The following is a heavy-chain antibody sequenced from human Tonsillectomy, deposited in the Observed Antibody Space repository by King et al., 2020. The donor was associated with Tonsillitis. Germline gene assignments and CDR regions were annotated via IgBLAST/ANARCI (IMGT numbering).Heavy chain of an antibody. J-gene: IGHJ2*01. CDR1: GGSISSYY. CDR2: IYYSGST. Sequence: QLQESGPGLVKPSETLSLTCTVSGGSISSYYWSWIRQPPGKGLEWIGYIYYSGSTNYNPSLKSRVTISVDTSKNQFSLKLSSVTAADTAVYYCARGLGDYCGGGSCYTRYWYFDLWGRGTLVTVSS. V-gene: IGHV4-59*01. D-gene: IGHD2-15*01. CDR3: ARGLGDYCGGGSCYTRYWYFDL.